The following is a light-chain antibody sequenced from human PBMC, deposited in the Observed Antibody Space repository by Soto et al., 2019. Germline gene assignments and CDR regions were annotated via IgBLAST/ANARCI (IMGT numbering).Light chain of an antibody. CDR1: RHVYINA. V-gene: IGKV3-20*01. CDR3: QQYGASPFT. J-gene: IGKJ3*01. CDR2: GAS. Sequence: EVVLTQSPATLSLSPGDRATLSCRASRHVYINALGWYQQKPGRTPTLLIYGASTRATDIPDRFSATGSGTDFSLTISGVEPEDSAVYYCQQYGASPFTFGPGTRLEI.